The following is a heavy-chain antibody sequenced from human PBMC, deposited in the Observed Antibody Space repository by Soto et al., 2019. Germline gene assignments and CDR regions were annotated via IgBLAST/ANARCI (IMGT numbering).Heavy chain of an antibody. CDR1: GFTFSSYT. J-gene: IGHJ4*02. D-gene: IGHD3-22*01. V-gene: IGHV3-30-3*01. Sequence: QVQLVESGGGVVQPGRSLRLSCAASGFTFSSYTMHWVRQTPGKGLEWVAHISYDGGDKYYADSVKGRFTISRDNSKNTLYLQMHSLKTEDTSVYYCAREYSLAVVAAGYWGQGILVTVSS. CDR3: AREYSLAVVAAGY. CDR2: ISYDGGDK.